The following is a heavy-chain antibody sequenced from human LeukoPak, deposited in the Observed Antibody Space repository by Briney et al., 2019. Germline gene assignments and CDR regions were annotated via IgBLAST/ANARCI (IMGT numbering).Heavy chain of an antibody. J-gene: IGHJ4*02. CDR1: GFTFSNYG. V-gene: IGHV3-33*01. Sequence: AGGSLRLSCAASGFTFSNYGMHWVRQAPGKGLEWVAVIWYDGSNNYYADSVKGRFTISRDNSKNTLYLQMNTLRAEDTAVYYCARRSGWEPYFDYWGQGTLVTVSS. D-gene: IGHD1-26*01. CDR2: IWYDGSNN. CDR3: ARRSGWEPYFDY.